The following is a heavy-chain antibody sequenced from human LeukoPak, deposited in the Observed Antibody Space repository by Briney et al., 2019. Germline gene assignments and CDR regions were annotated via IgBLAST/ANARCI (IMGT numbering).Heavy chain of an antibody. V-gene: IGHV1-2*02. J-gene: IGHJ6*03. CDR3: ARPRRDYYGSGSYYNMDV. Sequence: ASVKVSCKASGYTFTGYYMHWVRQAPGQGLEWMGWINPNSGGTNYAQKFQGRVTMTRDTSISTAYMELSRLRSDDTAVYYCARPRRDYYGSGSYYNMDVWGKGTTVTISS. D-gene: IGHD3-10*01. CDR1: GYTFTGYY. CDR2: INPNSGGT.